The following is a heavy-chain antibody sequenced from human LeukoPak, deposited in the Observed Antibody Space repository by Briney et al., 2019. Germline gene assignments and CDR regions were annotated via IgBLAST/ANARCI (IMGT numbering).Heavy chain of an antibody. CDR2: INPNSGGT. V-gene: IGHV1-2*02. Sequence: GASVNVSCKASGYTFTGYYMHWVRQAPGQGLEWMGWINPNSGGTNYAQKFQGRVTMTRDTSISTAYMELSRLRSDDTAVYYYARDYYDSSGYYYYEAYWGQGTLVTVSS. D-gene: IGHD3-22*01. J-gene: IGHJ4*02. CDR3: ARDYYDSSGYYYYEAY. CDR1: GYTFTGYY.